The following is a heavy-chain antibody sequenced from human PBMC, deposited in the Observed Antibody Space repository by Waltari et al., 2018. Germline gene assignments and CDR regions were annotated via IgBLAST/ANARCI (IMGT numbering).Heavy chain of an antibody. CDR3: ARGFVRPREVGGY. CDR1: GYTFTGYY. J-gene: IGHJ4*02. D-gene: IGHD3-10*01. CDR2: INPNSGGT. V-gene: IGHV1-2*06. Sequence: QVQLVQSGAEVKKPGASVKVSCKASGYTFTGYYMHWVRQAPGQGLEWMGRINPNSGGTNYAQKLQGRVTMTRDTSISTAYMELSRLGSDDTAVYYCARGFVRPREVGGYWGQGTLVTVSS.